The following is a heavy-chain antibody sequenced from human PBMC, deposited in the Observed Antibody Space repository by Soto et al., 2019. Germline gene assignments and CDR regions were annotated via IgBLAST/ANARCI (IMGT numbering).Heavy chain of an antibody. V-gene: IGHV4-31*03. CDR1: GGSISTVGHY. Sequence: SEALSLTCSVSGGSISTVGHYWTWIRQPPGKGLEWIGSIYHTGSTYYSKSLRSRLTMSVDTSKSQFSLRLSSVTAADTAVYYCARATGTLRSRNCDYWGQGSLVTVSS. D-gene: IGHD1-1*01. CDR2: IYHTGST. CDR3: ARATGTLRSRNCDY. J-gene: IGHJ4*02.